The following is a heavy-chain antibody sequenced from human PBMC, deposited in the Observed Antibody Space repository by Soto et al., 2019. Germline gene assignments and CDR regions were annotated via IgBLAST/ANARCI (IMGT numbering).Heavy chain of an antibody. J-gene: IGHJ6*02. Sequence: PSETLSLTCTVSGDSVTRSNWWSWVRQSPGKGLEWIGEIYHSGNTKYNPSLKSRVTISVDKSKNQFSPHLTSVTAADTAVYYCASSGWSEDFYYYYGMDVWGQGTTVTVSS. CDR1: GDSVTRSNW. D-gene: IGHD6-19*01. V-gene: IGHV4-4*02. CDR3: ASSGWSEDFYYYYGMDV. CDR2: IYHSGNT.